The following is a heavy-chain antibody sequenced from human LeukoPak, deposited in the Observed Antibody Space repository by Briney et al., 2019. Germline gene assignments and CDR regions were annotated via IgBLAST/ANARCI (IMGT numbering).Heavy chain of an antibody. CDR3: ARDSGRRDLDY. D-gene: IGHD6-19*01. Sequence: PGGSLRLSCAASGFTFSSYDMNWVRQAPGKGLEWVSYISYSASTIHYADSVKGRFTISRDNAENSLYLQMNSLRAADTAIYYCARDSGRRDLDYWGQGTLVTVSS. J-gene: IGHJ4*02. CDR1: GFTFSSYD. V-gene: IGHV3-48*03. CDR2: ISYSASTI.